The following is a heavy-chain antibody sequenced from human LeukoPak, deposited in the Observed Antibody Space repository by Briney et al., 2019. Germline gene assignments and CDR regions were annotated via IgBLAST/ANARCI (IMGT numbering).Heavy chain of an antibody. V-gene: IGHV3-48*03. CDR3: VRASHIVVVTGIPQGYYYYMDV. Sequence: PGGSLRLSCAASGFTFSSYEMNWVRQAPGKGLEWVSYISSSGSTIYYADSVKGRFTISRDNAKSSLYLQMNSLRAEDTAVYYCVRASHIVVVTGIPQGYYYYMDVWGKGTTVTVSS. J-gene: IGHJ6*03. CDR2: ISSSGSTI. D-gene: IGHD2-21*02. CDR1: GFTFSSYE.